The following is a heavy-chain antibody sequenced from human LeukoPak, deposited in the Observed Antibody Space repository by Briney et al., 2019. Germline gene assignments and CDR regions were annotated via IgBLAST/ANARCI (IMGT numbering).Heavy chain of an antibody. V-gene: IGHV1-69*05. CDR1: GYTLTELS. CDR3: ARIVVPAAARYYYYMDV. Sequence: ASVKVSCKVSGYTLTELSMHWVRQAPGQGLEWMGGIIPIFGTANYAQKFQGRVTITTDESTSTAYMELSSLRSEDTAVYYCARIVVPAAARYYYYMDVWGKGTTVTVSS. CDR2: IIPIFGTA. D-gene: IGHD2-2*01. J-gene: IGHJ6*03.